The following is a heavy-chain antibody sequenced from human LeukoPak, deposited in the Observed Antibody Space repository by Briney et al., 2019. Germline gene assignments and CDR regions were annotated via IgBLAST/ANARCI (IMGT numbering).Heavy chain of an antibody. Sequence: GESLKISCEGSGYSFANYWIVWVRQMPGKGLEWMGIIYPGDSNTKYSPSFQGQVTISADRSISTAYPQWSSLKASDTAMYFCARLVSGSYSLNYWGQGTLVTVSS. V-gene: IGHV5-51*01. J-gene: IGHJ4*02. CDR2: IYPGDSNT. CDR1: GYSFANYW. D-gene: IGHD1-26*01. CDR3: ARLVSGSYSLNY.